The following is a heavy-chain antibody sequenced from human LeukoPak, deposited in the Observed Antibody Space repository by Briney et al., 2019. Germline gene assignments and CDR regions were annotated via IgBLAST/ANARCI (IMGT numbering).Heavy chain of an antibody. D-gene: IGHD3-16*02. CDR2: IIPIFGTA. V-gene: IGHV1-69*01. CDR3: ARDRPNYDYVWGSYRYFSANHHSENFDY. CDR1: GGTFSSYA. J-gene: IGHJ4*02. Sequence: GASVKVSCKASGGTFSSYAISWVRQAPGQGLEWMGGIIPIFGTANYAQKFQGRVTITADESTSTAYMELSSLRSEDTAVYYCARDRPNYDYVWGSYRYFSANHHSENFDYWGQGTLVTVSS.